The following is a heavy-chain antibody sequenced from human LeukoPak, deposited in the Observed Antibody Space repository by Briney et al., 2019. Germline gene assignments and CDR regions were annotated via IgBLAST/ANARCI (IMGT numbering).Heavy chain of an antibody. CDR1: GGSISSYY. V-gene: IGHV4-59*08. Sequence: SETLSLTCTVSGGSISSYYWSWIRQPPGKGLEWIGYIYYSGSTNYNPSLKSRVTISVDTSKNQFSLKLSSVTAADTAVYYCARAHYDILTGLPTYNWFDPWGQGTLVTVSS. J-gene: IGHJ5*02. CDR2: IYYSGST. CDR3: ARAHYDILTGLPTYNWFDP. D-gene: IGHD3-9*01.